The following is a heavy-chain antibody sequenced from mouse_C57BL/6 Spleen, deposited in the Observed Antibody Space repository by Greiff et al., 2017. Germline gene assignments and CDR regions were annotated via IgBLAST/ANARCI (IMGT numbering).Heavy chain of an antibody. CDR2: IDPSDSYT. D-gene: IGHD2-4*01. CDR3: ARRYYDYDGGFDY. V-gene: IGHV1-69*01. CDR1: GYTFTSYW. J-gene: IGHJ2*01. Sequence: VQLQQPGAELVMPGASVKLSCKASGYTFTSYWMHWVKQRPGQGLEWIGEIDPSDSYTNYNQKFKGKSTLTVDKSSSTAYMQLSSLTSEDSAVYYCARRYYDYDGGFDYWGQGTTLTVSS.